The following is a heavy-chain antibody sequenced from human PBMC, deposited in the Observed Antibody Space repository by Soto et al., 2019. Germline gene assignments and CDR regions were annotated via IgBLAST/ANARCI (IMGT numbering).Heavy chain of an antibody. J-gene: IGHJ4*02. D-gene: IGHD3-3*01. V-gene: IGHV2-5*02. Sequence: SGPTLVNPTQTLTLTCTFSGFSLSTSGLGLGWICQPPGKALECLALIYWDDDKRYNPSLKSRLTITKDTSKNQVVLTMTNMDPVDTATYYCARSITIFGVTSPFDYWGQGTLVTVSS. CDR3: ARSITIFGVTSPFDY. CDR2: IYWDDDK. CDR1: GFSLSTSGLG.